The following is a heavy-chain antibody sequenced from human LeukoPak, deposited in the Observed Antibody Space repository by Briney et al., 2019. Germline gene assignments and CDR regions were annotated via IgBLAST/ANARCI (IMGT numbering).Heavy chain of an antibody. CDR3: ARGPPLDSSSWYVNY. CDR1: GYTFTGYY. J-gene: IGHJ4*02. Sequence: ASVKVSCKASGYTFTGYYMHWVRQAPGQGLEWMGWINPNSGATNYAQKFQGRVTMTRDTSISTAYMELNSLRSDDTAVYYCARGPPLDSSSWYVNYWGQGTLVTVSS. CDR2: INPNSGAT. V-gene: IGHV1-2*02. D-gene: IGHD6-13*01.